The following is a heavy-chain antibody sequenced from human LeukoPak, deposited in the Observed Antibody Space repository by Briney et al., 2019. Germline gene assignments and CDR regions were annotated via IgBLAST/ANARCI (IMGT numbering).Heavy chain of an antibody. CDR2: MKKDGSDT. CDR1: GFTFSSYS. Sequence: GGSLRLSCVVSGFTFSSYSMIWVRQAPGKGLQWAANMKKDGSDTNYVDSVKGRFTISRDNAKNSLHLQMNSLRAEDTAVYYCGRHRSGSGTYFIDYWGQGTLVSVSS. D-gene: IGHD3-10*01. J-gene: IGHJ4*02. V-gene: IGHV3-7*01. CDR3: GRHRSGSGTYFIDY.